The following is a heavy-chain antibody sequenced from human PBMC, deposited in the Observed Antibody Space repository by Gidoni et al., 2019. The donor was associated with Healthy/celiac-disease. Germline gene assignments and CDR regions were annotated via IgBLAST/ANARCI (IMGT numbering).Heavy chain of an antibody. Sequence: EVQLVESGGGLVKPGGYLRRSWAASGLAFSNAWMSWVRQAPGKGLEWVGRIKSKTDGGTTDYAAPVKGRFTISRDDSKNTLYLQMNSLKTEDTAVYYCTSKDTSIMVNLDYWGQGTLVTVSS. D-gene: IGHD3-16*01. V-gene: IGHV3-15*01. J-gene: IGHJ4*02. CDR2: IKSKTDGGTT. CDR1: GLAFSNAW. CDR3: TSKDTSIMVNLDY.